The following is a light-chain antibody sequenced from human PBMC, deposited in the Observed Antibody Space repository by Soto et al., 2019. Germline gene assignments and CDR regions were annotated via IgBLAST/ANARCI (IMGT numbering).Light chain of an antibody. J-gene: IGLJ1*01. V-gene: IGLV2-14*01. CDR3: SSYTSGFYV. Sequence: ALTHPASVSGVPGQAITISCTGTSSDVGGYNYVSWYQQHPGKAPKLMIYDVSDRPSGVSNRFSGSKSGNTASLTISGLQAEDEDDYYCSSYTSGFYVFGTGTKVTVL. CDR1: SSDVGGYNY. CDR2: DVS.